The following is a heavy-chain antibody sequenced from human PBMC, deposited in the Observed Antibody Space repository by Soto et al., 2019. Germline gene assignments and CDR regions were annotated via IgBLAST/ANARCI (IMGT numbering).Heavy chain of an antibody. CDR2: INPNSGDT. J-gene: IGHJ4*02. V-gene: IGHV1-2*02. D-gene: IGHD6-13*01. CDR1: GYTFTGYY. CDR3: ARGEDSRWYFHYLDY. Sequence: QVQLVQSGAEVKKPGASVKVSCQASGYTFTGYYLHWARQAPGQGLEWMGWINPNSGDTKFAQQFQGRVTMTRDTSISAVYLELSSLTSDDTAVYYCARGEDSRWYFHYLDYWGQGTLVTVSS.